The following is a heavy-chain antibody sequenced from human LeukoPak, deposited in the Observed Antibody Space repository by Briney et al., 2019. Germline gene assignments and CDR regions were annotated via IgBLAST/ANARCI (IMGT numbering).Heavy chain of an antibody. D-gene: IGHD2-2*01. CDR3: ARRSVVPYFDY. V-gene: IGHV4-59*01. CDR2: IYYSGST. CDR1: GGSFSGYY. Sequence: PSETLSLTCAVYGGSFSGYYWSWIRQPPGKGLEWIGYIYYSGSTDYNPSLKSRVTISVDTSKNQFSLKLSSVTAADTAVYYCARRSVVPYFDYWGQGTLVTVSS. J-gene: IGHJ4*02.